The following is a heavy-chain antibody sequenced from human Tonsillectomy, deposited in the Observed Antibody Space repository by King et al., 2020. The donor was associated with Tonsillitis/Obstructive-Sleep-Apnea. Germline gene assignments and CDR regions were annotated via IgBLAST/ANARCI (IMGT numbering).Heavy chain of an antibody. D-gene: IGHD1/OR15-1a*01. J-gene: IGHJ4*02. CDR3: ARRTVPYQYFDY. CDR1: GYTFTGYF. V-gene: IGHV1-2*02. Sequence: VQLVQSGAEVKTPGASVKVSCKTSGYTFTGYFIHWVRQAPGQGLEWMGWINPYSGGTNFAQNFQGRVMMTRDTSITTAYMDLSRLRSDDTAVYYCARRTVPYQYFDYWGQGTLLTVAS. CDR2: INPYSGGT.